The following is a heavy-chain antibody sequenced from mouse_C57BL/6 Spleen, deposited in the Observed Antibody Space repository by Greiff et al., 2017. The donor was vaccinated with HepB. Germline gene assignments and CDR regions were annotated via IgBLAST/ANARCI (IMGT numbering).Heavy chain of an antibody. J-gene: IGHJ3*01. CDR2: IYPNSGGT. D-gene: IGHD2-2*01. CDR3: ARVENGYEPAWFAY. Sequence: QVQLQQPGAELVKPGASVKLSCKASGYTFTSYWMHWVKQRPGRGLEWIGRIYPNSGGTKYNEKFKSKATLTGDKPSSTAYRQRSSLTSEDSAVYYWARVENGYEPAWFAYWGQGTLVTVSA. CDR1: GYTFTSYW. V-gene: IGHV1-72*01.